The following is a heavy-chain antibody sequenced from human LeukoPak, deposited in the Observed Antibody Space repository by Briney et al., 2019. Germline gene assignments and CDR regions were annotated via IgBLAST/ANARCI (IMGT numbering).Heavy chain of an antibody. V-gene: IGHV3-23*01. CDR2: IIASGGST. Sequence: GGSLRLSCAASGFTFSTYTMTWVRQAPGKGLEWVSAIIASGGSTYYADSVKGRFTISRDNSKNTLYVLMNSLRAEDTAVYYCAKCKTSGRSSDVMDVWGQGTTVTVSS. CDR1: GFTFSTYT. D-gene: IGHD6-19*01. J-gene: IGHJ6*02. CDR3: AKCKTSGRSSDVMDV.